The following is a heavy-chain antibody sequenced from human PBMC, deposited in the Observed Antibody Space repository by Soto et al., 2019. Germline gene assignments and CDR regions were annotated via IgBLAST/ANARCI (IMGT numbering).Heavy chain of an antibody. CDR1: GFTFSSYA. CDR2: ISYDGSNK. V-gene: IGHV3-30-3*01. CDR3: ARSDGTGWYYRLI. D-gene: IGHD6-19*01. J-gene: IGHJ3*02. Sequence: GGSLRLSCAASGFTFSSYAMHWVRQAPGKGLEWVAAISYDGSNKYYADSVKGRFTISRDNSKNTLYLQMNSLRAEDTAVYYCARSDGTGWYYRLIWGQGTMVTVSS.